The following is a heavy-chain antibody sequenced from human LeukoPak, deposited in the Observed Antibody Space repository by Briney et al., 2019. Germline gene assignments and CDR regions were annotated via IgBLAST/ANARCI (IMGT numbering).Heavy chain of an antibody. J-gene: IGHJ6*03. V-gene: IGHV1-8*01. CDR2: MNPNSGNT. CDR3: ARALAWGGSYYNYYYMDV. CDR1: GYTFTSYD. Sequence: ASVKVSCKASGYTFTSYDINWVRQATGQGLEWMGWMNPNSGNTGYAQKFQGRVTMTRNTSISTFYMDLSSLRSEDTAVYYCARALAWGGSYYNYYYMDVWGKGTTNTVSS. D-gene: IGHD1-26*01.